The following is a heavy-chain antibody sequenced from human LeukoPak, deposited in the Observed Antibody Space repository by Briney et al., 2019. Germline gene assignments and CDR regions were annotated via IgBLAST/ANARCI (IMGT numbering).Heavy chain of an antibody. CDR3: ARGLSYDSSGYYPDY. J-gene: IGHJ4*02. D-gene: IGHD3-22*01. Sequence: PSETLSLTCAVYGGSFSGYYWSWIRQPPGKGLEWIGEINHSGSTNYNPSLKSRVTISVDTSKNQFSLKLSSVTAADTAVYYCARGLSYDSSGYYPDYWGQGTLVTVSS. CDR2: INHSGST. V-gene: IGHV4-34*01. CDR1: GGSFSGYY.